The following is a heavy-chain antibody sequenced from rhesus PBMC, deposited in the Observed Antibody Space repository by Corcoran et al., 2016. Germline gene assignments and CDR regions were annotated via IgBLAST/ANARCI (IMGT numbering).Heavy chain of an antibody. D-gene: IGHD6-13*01. CDR3: ARDAKYSSWLNY. V-gene: IGHV4-165*01. J-gene: IGHJ4*01. Sequence: QVQLQESGPGLVKPSETLSLTCAVSGGSFSGYYWGWIRQPPGKGVEWLVYISVSSGSPDYTPSLKSRVTISTYTSKNQFSLKLSSVTAADTAVYYCARDAKYSSWLNYWGQGVLVTVSS. CDR1: GGSFSGYY. CDR2: ISVSSGSP.